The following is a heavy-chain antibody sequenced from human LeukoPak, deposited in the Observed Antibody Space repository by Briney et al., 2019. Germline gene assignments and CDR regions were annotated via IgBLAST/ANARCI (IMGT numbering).Heavy chain of an antibody. D-gene: IGHD3-3*01. J-gene: IGHJ5*02. CDR1: GDSVNSGTYY. CDR3: ARDKRGFWRGRRCSSGGGGINWFDA. CDR2: IYYSGST. Sequence: SETLSLTCTVSGDSVNSGTYYWSWIRQPPGKGLEWIGYIYYSGSTDYNPSLKSRATISLDASKNQFSLKLTSVTAADTALYYWARDKRGFWRGRRCSSGGGGINWFDAWGRGTLVIVSS. V-gene: IGHV4-61*01.